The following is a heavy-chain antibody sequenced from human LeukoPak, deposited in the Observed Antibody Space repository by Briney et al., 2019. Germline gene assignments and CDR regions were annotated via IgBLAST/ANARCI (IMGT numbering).Heavy chain of an antibody. J-gene: IGHJ4*02. CDR1: GGSISSYYW. CDR3: AHRRHYDFWSGHFDY. V-gene: IGHV2-5*08. Sequence: TLSLTCTVSGGSISSYYWSWIRQPPGKALEWLALIYWDDDKRYSPSLKSRLTITKDTSKNQVVLTMTNMDPVDTATYYCAHRRHYDFWSGHFDYWGQGTLVTVSS. D-gene: IGHD3-3*01. CDR2: IYWDDDK.